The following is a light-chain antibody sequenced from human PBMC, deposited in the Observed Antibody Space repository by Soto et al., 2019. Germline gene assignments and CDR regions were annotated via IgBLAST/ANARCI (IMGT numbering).Light chain of an antibody. CDR1: RNILYSSNNKNY. V-gene: IGKV4-1*01. CDR2: WAS. J-gene: IGKJ4*01. CDR3: QQYYSAPLT. Sequence: DIVMTQSPDSLAVSLGERATINCKSSRNILYSSNNKNYLAWYQQKPGQPPKLLIYWASTRESGVPDRFSGSGSGTDFTLTISSLQAEDVAVYYCQQYYSAPLTLGGGTKVEIK.